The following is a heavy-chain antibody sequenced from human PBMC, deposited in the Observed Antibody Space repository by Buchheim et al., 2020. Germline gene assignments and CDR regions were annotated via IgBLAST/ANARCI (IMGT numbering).Heavy chain of an antibody. CDR3: ARGSSGYLVGMGV. D-gene: IGHD3-22*01. J-gene: IGHJ6*02. CDR2: ISYDGSNK. CDR1: GFTFSSYA. V-gene: IGHV3-30*04. Sequence: QVQLVESGGGVVQPGRSLRLSCAASGFTFSSYAMHWVRQAPGKGLEWVAVISYDGSNKYYADSVKGRFTISRDNSKNTLYLQMNSLRAEDTAVYYCARGSSGYLVGMGVWGQGTT.